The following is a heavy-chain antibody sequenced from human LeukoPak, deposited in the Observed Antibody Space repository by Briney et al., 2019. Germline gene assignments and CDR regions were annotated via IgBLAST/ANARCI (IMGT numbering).Heavy chain of an antibody. CDR2: ISSSSNYI. Sequence: GGSLRLSCAASGFTFSSYNMNWVRQAPGKGLEWVSFISSSSNYIYYADSVKGRFTISRDNAKNSLFLQMNSLRAEDTAVYYCARGTPTTRDFDYWGQGTLVTVSS. CDR3: ARGTPTTRDFDY. V-gene: IGHV3-21*01. J-gene: IGHJ4*02. D-gene: IGHD1-14*01. CDR1: GFTFSSYN.